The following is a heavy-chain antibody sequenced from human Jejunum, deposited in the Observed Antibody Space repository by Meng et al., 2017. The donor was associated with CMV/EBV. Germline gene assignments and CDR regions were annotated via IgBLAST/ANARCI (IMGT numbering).Heavy chain of an antibody. CDR1: GLIVSNNY. CDR2: IHDGDKS. J-gene: IGHJ4*02. Sequence: CAVSGLIVSNNYVSWVRQAPGKGLEWVSSIHDGDKSYHADSVRGRFTISRDNSKNILYLQMNSLRAEDTAVYYCARVDRSGSWSFDYWGQGTLVTVSS. V-gene: IGHV3-66*02. D-gene: IGHD6-13*01. CDR3: ARVDRSGSWSFDY.